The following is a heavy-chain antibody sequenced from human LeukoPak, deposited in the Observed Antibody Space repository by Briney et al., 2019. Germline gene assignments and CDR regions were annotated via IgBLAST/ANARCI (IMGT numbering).Heavy chain of an antibody. Sequence: GSLRLPCVASGFPFGTYWMGWVRHAPGKGMEWVANTKKDGTAKTTADSVKGRLTISRDNVKNSVYLQMHSLRADDTAIYYFERDTYRSAVAGSSGLGHWGQGTLVTVSS. J-gene: IGHJ4*02. CDR2: TKKDGTAK. CDR1: GFPFGTYW. D-gene: IGHD6-19*01. V-gene: IGHV3-7*01. CDR3: ERDTYRSAVAGSSGLGH.